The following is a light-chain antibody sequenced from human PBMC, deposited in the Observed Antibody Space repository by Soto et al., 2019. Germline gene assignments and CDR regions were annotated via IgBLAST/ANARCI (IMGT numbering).Light chain of an antibody. J-gene: IGKJ5*01. V-gene: IGKV1-39*01. CDR3: QQSYSTPIS. Sequence: DIQMTQSPSAMSASVGDRVTITCRASQDITNYLAWFQQKPGKAPNLLMYTASNLQSGVPSRFSGSGSGTDFTLTISSLQPEDFATYYCQQSYSTPISFGQGTRLEIK. CDR2: TAS. CDR1: QDITNY.